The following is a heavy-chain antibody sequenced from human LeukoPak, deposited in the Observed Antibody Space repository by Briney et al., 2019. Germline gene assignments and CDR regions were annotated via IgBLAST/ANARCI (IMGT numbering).Heavy chain of an antibody. CDR3: ARDQSAYSSGWYSNFDY. Sequence: SETLSLTCAVSGCSISSGYDWGWIRQPPGKGLEWIGSIYRSGSTYYNPSLKSRVTISVDTSKNQFSLKLSSVTAADTAVYYCARDQSAYSSGWYSNFDYWGQGTLITVSS. J-gene: IGHJ4*02. CDR1: GCSISSGYD. CDR2: IYRSGST. D-gene: IGHD6-19*01. V-gene: IGHV4-38-2*02.